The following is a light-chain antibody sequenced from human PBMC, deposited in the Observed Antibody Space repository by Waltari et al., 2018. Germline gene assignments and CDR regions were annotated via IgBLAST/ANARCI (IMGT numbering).Light chain of an antibody. CDR3: QSYDSGLSASV. CDR1: SSNIGADYD. CDR2: GND. V-gene: IGLV1-40*01. Sequence: QSVLTQPPSVSGAPGQRVTISCTGSSSNIGADYDGNWYQHLPGKVPKLLIYGNDARPSGVPVRFSASKSGTSAYLAISGLQPDDEAYYYCQSYDSGLSASVFGGGTKLTVL. J-gene: IGLJ3*02.